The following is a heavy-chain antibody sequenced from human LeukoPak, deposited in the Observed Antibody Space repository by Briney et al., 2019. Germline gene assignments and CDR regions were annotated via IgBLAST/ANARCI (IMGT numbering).Heavy chain of an antibody. CDR3: AKADYYDNSGPDY. D-gene: IGHD3-22*01. CDR1: GFSFDDYA. CDR2: ISWNSGSV. V-gene: IGHV3-9*01. J-gene: IGHJ4*02. Sequence: GRSLRLSCAASGFSFDDYAMHWVRQAPGKGLEWVSDISWNSGSVAYADSVKGRFTISRDNAKNSLYLQLNSLRAEDTAVYYCAKADYYDNSGPDYWGQGTLVTVSS.